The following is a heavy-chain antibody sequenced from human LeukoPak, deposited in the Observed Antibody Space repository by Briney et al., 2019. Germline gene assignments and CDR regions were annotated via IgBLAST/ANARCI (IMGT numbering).Heavy chain of an antibody. V-gene: IGHV4-31*03. CDR2: IYYSGST. D-gene: IGHD3-22*01. CDR1: GGSISSGGYY. Sequence: SETLSLTCTVSGGSISSGGYYWSWIRQHPGKGLEWIGYIYYSGSTYYNPSLKSRVTISVDTSKNQFSLKLSSVTAADTAVYYCARAGDYYDSSGYYEGPFDYWGQGTLVTASS. J-gene: IGHJ4*02. CDR3: ARAGDYYDSSGYYEGPFDY.